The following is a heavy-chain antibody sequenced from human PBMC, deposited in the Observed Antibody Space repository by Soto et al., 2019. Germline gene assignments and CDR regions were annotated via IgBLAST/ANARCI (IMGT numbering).Heavy chain of an antibody. CDR2: INDRGSI. CDR1: GGSFSGYY. V-gene: IGHV4-34*01. Sequence: QVQLQQWGAGPLRPLETLSLTCGVSGGSFSGYYWAWIRQSPGKGLEWIGEINDRGSINYNPSLKSRXXXXXXXXKXHYSLKLRSVTAADTAVYYCARESHDILTGPPWVWYFDLWGRGTLVTVSS. D-gene: IGHD3-9*01. J-gene: IGHJ2*01. CDR3: ARESHDILTGPPWVWYFDL.